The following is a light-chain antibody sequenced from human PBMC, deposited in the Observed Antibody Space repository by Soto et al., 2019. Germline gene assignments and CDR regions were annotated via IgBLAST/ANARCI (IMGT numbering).Light chain of an antibody. V-gene: IGKV1-39*01. Sequence: DIQMTQSPSSLSASVGDRVTITCRASQSIGSYLSWSQQKPGKAPKLLIYLSSTLQSGVPSRFSGSGSGTDFTLTISSLQPEDFATYYCQQTYTTPGTFGQGTKVEVK. CDR1: QSIGSY. CDR2: LSS. CDR3: QQTYTTPGT. J-gene: IGKJ1*01.